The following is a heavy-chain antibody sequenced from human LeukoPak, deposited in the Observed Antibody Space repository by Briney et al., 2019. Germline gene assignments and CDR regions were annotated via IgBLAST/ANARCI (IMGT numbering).Heavy chain of an antibody. Sequence: PSETLSLTCTVSGGSISSYYWNWIRQPPGKGLEWIGYIYHTGNTNYNPSLKSRVTISVDKSKNQLSLTLRSVTAADTAVYYCAKDLASSSGLDYWGQGTLVTVSS. D-gene: IGHD6-13*01. CDR1: GGSISSYY. J-gene: IGHJ4*02. CDR3: AKDLASSSGLDY. CDR2: IYHTGNT. V-gene: IGHV4-59*12.